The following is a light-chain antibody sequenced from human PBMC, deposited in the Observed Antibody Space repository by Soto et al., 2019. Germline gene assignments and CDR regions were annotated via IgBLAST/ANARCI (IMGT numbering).Light chain of an antibody. V-gene: IGKV4-1*01. Sequence: DIVMTQSPDSLAVSLGERATINCKSRQSVLNSSNNKNYLAWYQQKPGQPPKLLIYWASTRESGVPDRFRGSGSGTDFTLTISSLQAEDVAVYYCQQYYTTPTWTFDQGTKVEIK. CDR2: WAS. CDR3: QQYYTTPTWT. CDR1: QSVLNSSNNKNY. J-gene: IGKJ1*01.